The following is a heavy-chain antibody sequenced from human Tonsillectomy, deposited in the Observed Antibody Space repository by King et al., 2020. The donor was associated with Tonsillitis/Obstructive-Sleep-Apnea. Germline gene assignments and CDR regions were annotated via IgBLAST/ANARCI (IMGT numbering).Heavy chain of an antibody. CDR2: IYWDDDK. J-gene: IGHJ4*02. D-gene: IGHD2-2*02. CDR1: GFSLSASRVG. CDR3: ARRYCSSTSCYNDY. V-gene: IGHV2-5*02. Sequence: TSKESGPTLVKPTQTLTLTCNFSGFSLSASRVGVGWIRQPPGKALEWLALIYWDDDKRYSPSLKSRVTVTKDTSKDQVVLKMTNMDPVDTATYYCARRYCSSTSCYNDYWGQGTLVTVSS.